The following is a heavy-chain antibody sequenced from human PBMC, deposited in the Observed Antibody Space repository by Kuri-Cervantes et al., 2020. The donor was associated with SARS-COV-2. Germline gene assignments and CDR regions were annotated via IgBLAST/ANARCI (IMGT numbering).Heavy chain of an antibody. D-gene: IGHD3-22*01. V-gene: IGHV4-38-2*01. Sequence: SETLSLTCAVSGYSISSGYYWGWIRQPPGKGLEWIGSIYHSGSTYYNPSLKSRVTISVDTSKNQFSLKLSSVTAADTAVYYCARSVYYDSSGYYEGMDYWGQGTLVTVSS. CDR2: IYHSGST. CDR3: ARSVYYDSSGYYEGMDY. J-gene: IGHJ4*02. CDR1: GYSISSGYY.